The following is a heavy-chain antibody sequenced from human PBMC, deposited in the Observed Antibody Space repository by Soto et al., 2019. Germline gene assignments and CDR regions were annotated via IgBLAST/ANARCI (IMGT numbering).Heavy chain of an antibody. CDR2: ISAYNGNT. D-gene: IGHD3-3*01. J-gene: IGHJ5*02. Sequence: GASVKVSSKASGYTFTGYGISWVRQAPGQGLEWMGWISAYNGNTNYAQKLQGRVTMTTDTSTSTAYMELRSLRSDDTAVYYCARRYYDFWSGYNNWFDPWGQGTLVTVSS. CDR3: ARRYYDFWSGYNNWFDP. V-gene: IGHV1-18*01. CDR1: GYTFTGYG.